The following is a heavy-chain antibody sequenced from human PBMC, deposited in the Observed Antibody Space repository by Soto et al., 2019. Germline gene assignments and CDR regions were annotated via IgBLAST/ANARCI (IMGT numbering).Heavy chain of an antibody. CDR1: GGSISSSSYY. J-gene: IGHJ6*02. Sequence: PSETLSLTCTVSGGSISSSSYYWGWIRQPPGKGLEWIGSIYYSGSTYYNPSLKSRVTISVDTSKNQFSLKLSSVTAADTAVYYCAARGGQIAAAGDYYYYGMDVWGQGTTVTVSS. CDR3: AARGGQIAAAGDYYYYGMDV. D-gene: IGHD6-13*01. V-gene: IGHV4-39*01. CDR2: IYYSGST.